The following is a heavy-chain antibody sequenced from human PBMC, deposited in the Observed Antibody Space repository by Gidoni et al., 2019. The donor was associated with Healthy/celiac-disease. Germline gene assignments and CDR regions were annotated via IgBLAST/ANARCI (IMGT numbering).Heavy chain of an antibody. J-gene: IGHJ4*02. CDR1: GGSFSGYY. CDR2: INHSGST. CDR3: ARGFRRRYYDSSGYLDY. D-gene: IGHD3-22*01. V-gene: IGHV4-34*01. Sequence: QVQLQQWGAGLLKPSETLSLTCAVYGGSFSGYYWSWIRQPPGKGLEWIGEINHSGSTNYNPSLKSRVTISVDTSKNQFSLKLSSVTAADTAVYYCARGFRRRYYDSSGYLDYWGQGTLVTVSS.